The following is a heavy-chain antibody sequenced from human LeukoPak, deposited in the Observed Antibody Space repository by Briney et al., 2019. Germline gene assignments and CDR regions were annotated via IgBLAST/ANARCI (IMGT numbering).Heavy chain of an antibody. J-gene: IGHJ4*02. CDR1: GGTFSSYA. V-gene: IGHV1-69*01. CDR3: ASPNDLLGFDY. Sequence: ASVKVSCKASGGTFSSYAISWVRQASGQGLEWMGGIIPIFGTANYAQKFQGRVTITADESTSTAYMELSSLRSEDTAVYYCASPNDLLGFDYWGQGTLVTVSS. D-gene: IGHD2-8*01. CDR2: IIPIFGTA.